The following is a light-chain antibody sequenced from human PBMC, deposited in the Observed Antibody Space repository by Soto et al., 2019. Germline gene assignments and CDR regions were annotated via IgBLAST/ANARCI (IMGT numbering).Light chain of an antibody. V-gene: IGLV3-21*02. CDR3: QVWDSSSDSLV. CDR1: NIGSKS. J-gene: IGLJ2*01. CDR2: DDS. Sequence: SYELTQPPSVSVAPGQTARITCGGNNIGSKSVHWCQQKPGQAPVLVVYDDSDRPSGTPERFSGSNSGNTATLTISRVEAGDEADYYCQVWDSSSDSLVFGGGTKLTVL.